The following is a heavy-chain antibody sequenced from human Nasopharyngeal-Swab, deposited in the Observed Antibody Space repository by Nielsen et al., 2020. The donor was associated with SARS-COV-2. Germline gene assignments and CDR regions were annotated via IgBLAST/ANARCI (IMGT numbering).Heavy chain of an antibody. J-gene: IGHJ4*02. CDR3: ARQRGGGGSGSFLC. Sequence: SETLSLTCTVSSGSISSSSYYWGWIRQPPGKGLEWIGSIYYSGSTYYNPSLKSRVTISVDTSKNQFSLKLSSVTAADTAVYYCARQRGGGGSGSFLCWGQGTLVTVSS. V-gene: IGHV4-39*01. CDR1: SGSISSSSYY. CDR2: IYYSGST. D-gene: IGHD3-10*01.